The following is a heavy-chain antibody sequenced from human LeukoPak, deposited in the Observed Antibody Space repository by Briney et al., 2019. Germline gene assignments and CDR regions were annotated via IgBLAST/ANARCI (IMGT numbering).Heavy chain of an antibody. CDR3: ARRAVENYFDY. J-gene: IGHJ4*02. Sequence: SETLSLTCTVSGGSISSGGYYWSWIRQHPGKGLEWIGYIYYSGSTYYNPSLKSRVTISVDTSKNQFPLKLSSVTAADTAVYYCARRAVENYFDYWGQGTLVTVSS. D-gene: IGHD6-19*01. CDR2: IYYSGST. CDR1: GGSISSGGYY. V-gene: IGHV4-31*03.